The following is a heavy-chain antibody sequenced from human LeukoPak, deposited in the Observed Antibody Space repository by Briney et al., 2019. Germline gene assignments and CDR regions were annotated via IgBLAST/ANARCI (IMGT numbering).Heavy chain of an antibody. V-gene: IGHV4-61*05. J-gene: IGHJ5*02. CDR2: LFYTGST. CDR1: GGSISSSSHY. D-gene: IGHD7-27*01. CDR3: ARHYSITGGRLSGYWLDP. Sequence: SETLSLTCTVSGGSISSSSHYWGWIRQPPGKGLEWIAYLFYTGSTNYNPSLKSRATMSVDTSKNQVSLKLSSVTAADTAVYYCARHYSITGGRLSGYWLDPWGQGTLVTVSS.